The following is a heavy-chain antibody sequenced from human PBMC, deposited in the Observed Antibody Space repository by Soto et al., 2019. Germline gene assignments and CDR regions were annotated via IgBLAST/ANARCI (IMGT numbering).Heavy chain of an antibody. Sequence: QVQLQQWGAGLLKPSETLSLTCAVYGGSFSGHYWGWIRQPPGKGLEWIGEINHSGSTNYNPSLKSRVAILVDTSKSQFSLIVRSVTAADTAVYYCARGQYRGDYWGQGTLVTVSS. CDR2: INHSGST. CDR1: GGSFSGHY. J-gene: IGHJ4*02. CDR3: ARGQYRGDY. V-gene: IGHV4-34*01. D-gene: IGHD1-26*01.